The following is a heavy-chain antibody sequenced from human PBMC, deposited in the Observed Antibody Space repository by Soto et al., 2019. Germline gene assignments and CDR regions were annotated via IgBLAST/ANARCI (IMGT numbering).Heavy chain of an antibody. D-gene: IGHD3-22*01. Sequence: VTTSCPVADCTTTISGDAWMRQDPGQGLEWVGWISAYNGNTNYSQKLQGRITMTTDKSTSTASMELRSLRSDDTAVYYCARPSVDSAKDFRYWGQGTLVTVSS. CDR3: ARPSVDSAKDFRY. V-gene: IGHV1-18*01. CDR2: ISAYNGNT. CDR1: DCTTTISG. J-gene: IGHJ4*02.